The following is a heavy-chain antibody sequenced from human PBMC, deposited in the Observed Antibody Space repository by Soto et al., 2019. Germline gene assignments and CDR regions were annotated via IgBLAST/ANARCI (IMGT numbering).Heavy chain of an antibody. CDR1: GYTFTGYY. CDR2: INPNSGGT. D-gene: IGHD3-22*01. Sequence: ASVKVSCKASGYTFTGYYMHWVRQAPGQGLEWMGWINPNSGGTNYAQKFQGRVTMTRDTSISTAYMELSRLRSDETAVYYCAREPYYYDSSGYPWGQGNLVTVSS. J-gene: IGHJ5*02. CDR3: AREPYYYDSSGYP. V-gene: IGHV1-2*02.